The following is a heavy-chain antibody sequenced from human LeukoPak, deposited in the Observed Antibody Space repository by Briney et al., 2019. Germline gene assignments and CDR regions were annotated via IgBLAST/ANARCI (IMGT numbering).Heavy chain of an antibody. Sequence: GGSLRLSCAASGFTFSSYAMHWVRQAPGQGLEWMGIINPSGGSTSYAQKFQGRVTMTRDTSTSTVYMELSSLRSEDTAVYYCARESYDSSGYYYDTLFDYWGQGTLVTVSS. V-gene: IGHV1-46*01. D-gene: IGHD3-22*01. CDR2: INPSGGST. CDR1: GFTFSSYA. CDR3: ARESYDSSGYYYDTLFDY. J-gene: IGHJ4*02.